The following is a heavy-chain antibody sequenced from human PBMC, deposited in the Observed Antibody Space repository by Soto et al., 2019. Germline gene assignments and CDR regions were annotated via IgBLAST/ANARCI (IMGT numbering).Heavy chain of an antibody. CDR2: ISYDGSNK. CDR3: AREMDCSGGSCYSRPFQH. Sequence: GGSLRLSCAASGFTFSSYAMHWVRQAPGKGLEWVAVISYDGSNKYYADSVKGRFTISRDNSKNTLYLQMNSLRAEDTALYYCAREMDCSGGSCYSRPFQHWGQGTLVTVSS. D-gene: IGHD2-15*01. V-gene: IGHV3-30-3*01. CDR1: GFTFSSYA. J-gene: IGHJ1*01.